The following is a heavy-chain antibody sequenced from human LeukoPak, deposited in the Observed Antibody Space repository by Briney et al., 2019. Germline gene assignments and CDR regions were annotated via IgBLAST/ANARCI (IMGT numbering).Heavy chain of an antibody. CDR3: ASSFYYDSRDY. J-gene: IGHJ4*02. CDR2: ITPSGST. Sequence: PSETLSLTCVDYGGSFSGYFWSWIRQPPGKGLEWIGEITPSGSTNYNPSLKSRVSISIDTSKKKLSLRLTSVTAADSAVYYCASSFYYDSRDYWGQGTLVTVSS. V-gene: IGHV4-34*01. CDR1: GGSFSGYF. D-gene: IGHD3-22*01.